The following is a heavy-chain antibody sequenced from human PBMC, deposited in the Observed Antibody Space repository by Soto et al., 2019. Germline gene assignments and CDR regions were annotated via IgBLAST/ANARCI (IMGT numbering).Heavy chain of an antibody. CDR2: IYYSGST. Sequence: QVQLQESGPGLVKPSETLSLTCTVSGGSISSYYWSWIRQPPGKGLEWIGYIYYSGSTNYNPSLKRRDTIPVDTSKHQVSLKLSSVTAADTAVYYCARSGSGPDNWFDPWGQGTLVTVSS. V-gene: IGHV4-59*01. CDR1: GGSISSYY. J-gene: IGHJ5*02. CDR3: ARSGSGPDNWFDP. D-gene: IGHD3-10*01.